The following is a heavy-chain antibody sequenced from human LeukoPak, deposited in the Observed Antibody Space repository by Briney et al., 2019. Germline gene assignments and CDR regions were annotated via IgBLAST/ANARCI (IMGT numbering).Heavy chain of an antibody. D-gene: IGHD3-10*01. Sequence: SQTLSLTCTVSGGSISSGGYYWSWIRQHSGKGLEWIGYIYYSGSTYYNPSLKSRVTISVDTSKNQFSLKLSSVTAADTAVYYCANIHTRITMVRGVILSPFWFDPWGQGTLVTVSS. V-gene: IGHV4-31*03. CDR1: GGSISSGGYY. CDR2: IYYSGST. J-gene: IGHJ5*02. CDR3: ANIHTRITMVRGVILSPFWFDP.